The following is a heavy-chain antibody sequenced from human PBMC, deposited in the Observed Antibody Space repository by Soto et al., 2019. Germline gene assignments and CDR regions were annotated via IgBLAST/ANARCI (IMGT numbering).Heavy chain of an antibody. CDR1: GGSFSGYY. V-gene: IGHV4-34*01. J-gene: IGHJ4*02. CDR3: ARDRRSYYSDGSGLDF. Sequence: GGSFSGYYWTWIRQPPGTGLEWIGEINHSGSTNYNPSLKSRVTLSIDTSKNQLSLKLTSVTAADTAVYYCARDRRSYYSDGSGLDFWGQGTLVTVSS. CDR2: INHSGST. D-gene: IGHD3-22*01.